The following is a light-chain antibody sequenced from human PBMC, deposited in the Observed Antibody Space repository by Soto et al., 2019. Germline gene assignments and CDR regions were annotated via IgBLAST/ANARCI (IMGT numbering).Light chain of an antibody. CDR2: DAF. V-gene: IGKV3-11*01. Sequence: DIVLTQSPVTLSLSPGESATLSCRASQSVSRYLAWYQKKPGQAPRLLIFDAFKRATGIPARFSGSGSGTDFTLTISSLEPEDFAIYYCQQRINWPGAFGQGTKLEIK. CDR1: QSVSRY. CDR3: QQRINWPGA. J-gene: IGKJ2*01.